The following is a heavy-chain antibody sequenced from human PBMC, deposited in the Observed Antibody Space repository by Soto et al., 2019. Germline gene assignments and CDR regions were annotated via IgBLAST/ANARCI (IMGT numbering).Heavy chain of an antibody. V-gene: IGHV1-24*01. D-gene: IGHD6-19*01. CDR2: FDPEDGET. Sequence: SSVKVSCKVSGYTLTELSMHWVRQAPGKGLEWMGGFDPEDGETIYAQKFQGRVTMTEDTSTDTAYMELSSLRSEDTAVYYCATMYRWASGWYFGYWGQGTLVTVSS. J-gene: IGHJ4*02. CDR3: ATMYRWASGWYFGY. CDR1: GYTLTELS.